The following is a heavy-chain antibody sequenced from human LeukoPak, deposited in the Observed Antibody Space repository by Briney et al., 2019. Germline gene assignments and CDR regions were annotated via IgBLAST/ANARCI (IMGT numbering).Heavy chain of an antibody. V-gene: IGHV1-69-2*01. CDR1: GYTFTDYY. Sequence: ASVKISCKVSGYTFTDYYMHWVQQAPGKGLEWVGLVDPEDGETIYAEKFQGRVTITADTSTDTAYMELSSLRSEDTAVYYCATLYSGSYYEAFDIWGQGTMVTVSS. D-gene: IGHD1-26*01. J-gene: IGHJ3*02. CDR2: VDPEDGET. CDR3: ATLYSGSYYEAFDI.